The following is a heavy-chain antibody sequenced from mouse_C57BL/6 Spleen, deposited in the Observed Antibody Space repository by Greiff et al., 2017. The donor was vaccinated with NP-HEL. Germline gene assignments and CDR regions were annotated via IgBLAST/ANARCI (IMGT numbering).Heavy chain of an antibody. V-gene: IGHV1-77*01. CDR2: IGPGSGST. D-gene: IGHD4-1*01. J-gene: IGHJ1*03. CDR1: GYTFTDYY. Sequence: QVHVKQSGAELVKPGASVKISCKASGYTFTDYYINWVKQRPGQGLEWIGKIGPGSGSTYYNEKFKGKATLTADKSSSTAYMQLSSLTSEDSAVYFCARDGQLTGTYWYFDVWGTGTTVTVSS. CDR3: ARDGQLTGTYWYFDV.